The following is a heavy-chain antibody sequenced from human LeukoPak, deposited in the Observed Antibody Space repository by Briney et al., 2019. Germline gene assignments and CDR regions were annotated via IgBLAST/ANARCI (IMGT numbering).Heavy chain of an antibody. V-gene: IGHV1-69*04. CDR3: ASRVGTASYCFDY. D-gene: IGHD5-18*01. J-gene: IGHJ4*02. CDR2: IIPILGIA. Sequence: GASVKVSCKASGGTFSSYAIGWVRQAPGQGLEWMGRIIPILGIANYAQKFQGRVTITADKSTSTAYMELSSLRSEDTAVYYCASRVGTASYCFDYWGQGTLVTVSS. CDR1: GGTFSSYA.